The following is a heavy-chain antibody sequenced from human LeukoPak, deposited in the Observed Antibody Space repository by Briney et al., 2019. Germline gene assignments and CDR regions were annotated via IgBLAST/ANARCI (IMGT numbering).Heavy chain of an antibody. CDR3: ARVGYYESSGYYEY. CDR2: INPNSGGT. CDR1: GYTLTDCY. V-gene: IGHV1-2*06. J-gene: IGHJ4*02. Sequence: ASVKVSCKASGYTLTDCYMHWVRQAPGQGLEWMGRINPNSGGTNYAQKFRGRVTMTRDTSISTVYMELSRLRSDDTAVYYCARVGYYESSGYYEYWGQGTLVTVSS. D-gene: IGHD3-22*01.